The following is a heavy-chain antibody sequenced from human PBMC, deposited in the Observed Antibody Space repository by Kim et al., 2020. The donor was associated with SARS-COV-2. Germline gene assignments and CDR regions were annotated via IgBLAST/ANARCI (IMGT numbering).Heavy chain of an antibody. J-gene: IGHJ2*01. Sequence: SGKGRFNISRDNGKNSLYLQMISMKAEDTAVYYCARDPNRISTLDWYFDLWGRGTLVTVSS. CDR3: ARDPNRISTLDWYFDL. D-gene: IGHD6-6*01. V-gene: IGHV3-11*05.